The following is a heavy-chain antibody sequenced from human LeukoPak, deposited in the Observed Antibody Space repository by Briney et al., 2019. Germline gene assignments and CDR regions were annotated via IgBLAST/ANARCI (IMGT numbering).Heavy chain of an antibody. Sequence: GGSLRLSCAASGFTVSSNYMNWVRQAPGKGLEWVSVIYGGGNIYYADSVKGRFTISRDNSKNTLYLQMNSLRAEDTAVYYCAREAGYNYPYYFDYWGQGTLVTVSS. CDR1: GFTVSSNY. J-gene: IGHJ4*02. CDR2: IYGGGNI. D-gene: IGHD5-24*01. V-gene: IGHV3-53*01. CDR3: AREAGYNYPYYFDY.